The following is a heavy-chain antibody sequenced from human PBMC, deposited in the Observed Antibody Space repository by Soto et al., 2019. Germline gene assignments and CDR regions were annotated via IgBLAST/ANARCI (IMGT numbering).Heavy chain of an antibody. CDR2: IIPIIDII. Sequence: QVQLVQSGAEVNKPGSSVKVSCKASGGTFSTYTITWVRQAPGQGLEWMGRIIPIIDIINYAQKFQGRVTISADKFTGTAYMELTGLRSDDTAVYYCAGDPDSHYNDSHASSYPWGQGTLVTVSS. CDR1: GGTFSTYT. D-gene: IGHD4-4*01. J-gene: IGHJ5*02. V-gene: IGHV1-69*08. CDR3: AGDPDSHYNDSHASSYP.